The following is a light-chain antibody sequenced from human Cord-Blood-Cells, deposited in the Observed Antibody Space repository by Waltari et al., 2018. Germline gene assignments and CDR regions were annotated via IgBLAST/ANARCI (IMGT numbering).Light chain of an antibody. V-gene: IGKV1-39*01. J-gene: IGKJ2*01. CDR1: QSISSY. CDR3: QQSYSTPRYT. Sequence: DIQMTQSPSSLSASVGDRVTITCRASQSISSYLNWYQQKPGKAPKLLIYAASSLQSGVPSRFSGSGSGTAFTLTISSPQPEDFATDYCQQSYSTPRYTFGQGTKLEIK. CDR2: AAS.